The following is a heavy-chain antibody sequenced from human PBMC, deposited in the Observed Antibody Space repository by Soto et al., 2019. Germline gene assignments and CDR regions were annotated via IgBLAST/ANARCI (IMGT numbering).Heavy chain of an antibody. CDR1: GFSFSSYA. CDR3: AKDLCSGSYLNYLAY. J-gene: IGHJ4*02. D-gene: IGHD3-10*02. Sequence: GGSLRLSCAASGFSFSSYAMSWVRQAPGKGLEWVSAISGSGGSTYYADSVKGRFTISRDNSKNTLYLQMNSLRAEDTAVYYCAKDLCSGSYLNYLAYWGQGTLVTVSS. CDR2: ISGSGGST. V-gene: IGHV3-23*01.